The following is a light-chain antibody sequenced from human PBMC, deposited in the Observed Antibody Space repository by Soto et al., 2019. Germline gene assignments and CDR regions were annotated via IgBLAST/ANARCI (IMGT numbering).Light chain of an antibody. Sequence: EIVLTHSPATLSLSPGERATLSCRASQSVSNNYLARYQQKPGQAPRLRISGASKRATGIPDRFSGSVFGTDFTLTIGSLEPEDAAVYYCQQRSNWPPITFGQGTRLE. CDR2: GAS. J-gene: IGKJ5*01. V-gene: IGKV3-11*01. CDR3: QQRSNWPPIT. CDR1: QSVSNNY.